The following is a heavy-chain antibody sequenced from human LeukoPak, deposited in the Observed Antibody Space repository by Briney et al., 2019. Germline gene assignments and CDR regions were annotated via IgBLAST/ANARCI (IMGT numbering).Heavy chain of an antibody. Sequence: PGGSLRLSCAASGFTFSSYAMSWVRQAPGKGLEWVSAISGSGSSTYYADSVKGRFTISRDNSKSTLYLQMNSLRAEDTAVYYCAKDSDSSSWYLGYFDYWGQGTLVTVSS. CDR2: ISGSGSST. CDR3: AKDSDSSSWYLGYFDY. D-gene: IGHD6-13*01. CDR1: GFTFSSYA. V-gene: IGHV3-23*01. J-gene: IGHJ4*02.